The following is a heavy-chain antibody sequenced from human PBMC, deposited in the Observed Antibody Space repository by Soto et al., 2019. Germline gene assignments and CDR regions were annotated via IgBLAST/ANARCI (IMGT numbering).Heavy chain of an antibody. CDR3: TTPAIPVDGTQPFNY. J-gene: IGHJ4*02. CDR1: GFTFSSAP. D-gene: IGHD6-19*01. V-gene: IGHV3-15*01. Sequence: EVQLVESGGGFVKPGESLTLSCAASGFTFSSAPMSWVRQAPGKGLEWVGRIKPNTNGGAIDYLAPVKGRFTLSRDDSKNTLYLQMNSLKIEDSVLYYCTTPAIPVDGTQPFNYWGQGALVTVSS. CDR2: IKPNTNGGAI.